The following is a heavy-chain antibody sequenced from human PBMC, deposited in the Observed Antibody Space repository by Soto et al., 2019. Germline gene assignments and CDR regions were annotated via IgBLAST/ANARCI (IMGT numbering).Heavy chain of an antibody. CDR2: IYAGDDS. D-gene: IGHD6-19*01. Sequence: QITLKESGPTLVKPTQTVTLTCSFSGFSLSTSGAIVGWIRQPPGKALEWLALIYAGDDSRYSPSLKSRPTIPKDTSRGQVVLTMTNVDPMDTATYYCAHTSQQWLALGIWGQGILVTVSS. V-gene: IGHV2-5*02. CDR1: GFSLSTSGAI. J-gene: IGHJ4*02. CDR3: AHTSQQWLALGI.